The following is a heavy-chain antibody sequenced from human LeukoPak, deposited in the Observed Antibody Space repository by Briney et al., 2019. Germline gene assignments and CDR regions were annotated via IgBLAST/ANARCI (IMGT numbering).Heavy chain of an antibody. CDR3: ARAPYSYGRPFDY. CDR1: GGSISSYY. CDR2: IYYSGST. V-gene: IGHV4-59*01. D-gene: IGHD5-18*01. Sequence: KPSETLSLTCTVSGGSISSYYWSWIRQPPGKGLEWIGYIYYSGSTNYNPSLKSRVTISVDTSKNQFSLKLSSVTAADMAVYYCARAPYSYGRPFDYWGQGTLVTVSS. J-gene: IGHJ4*02.